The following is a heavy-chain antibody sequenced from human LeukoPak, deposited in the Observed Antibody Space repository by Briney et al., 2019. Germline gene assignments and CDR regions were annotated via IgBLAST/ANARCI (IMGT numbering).Heavy chain of an antibody. Sequence: ASVKVSCKASGYTFTGYYMHWVRQAPGQGLEWMGYIYPNSGATKYAQKFQGSVTMTRDTSISPAYMELSGLRSDDTAVYYCGTLLSNGPFDYWGQGSLVTVSS. CDR1: GYTFTGYY. CDR3: GTLLSNGPFDY. V-gene: IGHV1-2*02. CDR2: IYPNSGAT. J-gene: IGHJ4*02.